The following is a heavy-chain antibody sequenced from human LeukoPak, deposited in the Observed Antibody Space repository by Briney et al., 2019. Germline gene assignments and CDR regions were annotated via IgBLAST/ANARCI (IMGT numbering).Heavy chain of an antibody. D-gene: IGHD1-26*01. Sequence: PGGSLRLSCAASGFTFSSYEMNWVRQAPGKGLEWVSYISSRGSTIYYADSVKGRFTISRDNAKNSLYLQMNSLRAEDTAVYYCARDPENVSGTHSHFDLWGRGTLVTVSS. J-gene: IGHJ2*01. V-gene: IGHV3-48*03. CDR2: ISSRGSTI. CDR3: ARDPENVSGTHSHFDL. CDR1: GFTFSSYE.